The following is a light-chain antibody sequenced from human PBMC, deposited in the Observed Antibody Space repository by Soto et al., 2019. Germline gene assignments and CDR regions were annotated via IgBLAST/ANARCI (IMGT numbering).Light chain of an antibody. Sequence: EIVLTQSPATLSLSPGERATLSCRASQSVSSYLAWYQQKPGQAPRLLIYDASNRATAIPARFSGSGSGTDFALTISSLEPEDFAVYYCQQRSNWPPFTFGPGTTVDMK. J-gene: IGKJ3*01. V-gene: IGKV3-11*01. CDR2: DAS. CDR1: QSVSSY. CDR3: QQRSNWPPFT.